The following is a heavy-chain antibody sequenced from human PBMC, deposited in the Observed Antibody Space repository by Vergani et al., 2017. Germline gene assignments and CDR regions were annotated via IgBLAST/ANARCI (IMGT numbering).Heavy chain of an antibody. Sequence: QVQLVQSGAEVKKPGSSVKVSCKASGGTFSSYAISWVRQAPGQGLEWMGRIIPILGIANYAQKFQGRVTITADKSTSTAYMELSSLRSEDTAVYYCARGSARGYSYYGDYYYYYGMDVWGQGTTVTVSS. V-gene: IGHV1-69*04. J-gene: IGHJ6*02. CDR1: GGTFSSYA. D-gene: IGHD5-18*01. CDR2: IIPILGIA. CDR3: ARGSARGYSYYGDYYYYYGMDV.